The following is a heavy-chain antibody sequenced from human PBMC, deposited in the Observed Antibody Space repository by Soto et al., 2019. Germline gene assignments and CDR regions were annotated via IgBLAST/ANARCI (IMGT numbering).Heavy chain of an antibody. D-gene: IGHD6-13*01. CDR3: ARHESSSWSFPYYYYGMDV. CDR1: GGSISSSSYY. V-gene: IGHV4-39*01. Sequence: SETLSLTCTVSGGSISSSSYYWGWISQPPGKGLEWIGSIYYSGSTYYNPSLKSRVTISVDTSKNQFSLKLSSVTAADTAVYYCARHESSSWSFPYYYYGMDVWGQGTTVTVSS. CDR2: IYYSGST. J-gene: IGHJ6*02.